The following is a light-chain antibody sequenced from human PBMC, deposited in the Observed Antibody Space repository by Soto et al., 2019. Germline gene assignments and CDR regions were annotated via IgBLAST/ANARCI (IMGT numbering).Light chain of an antibody. CDR3: QQYSNWPRT. V-gene: IGKV3-15*01. CDR2: GAS. CDR1: QTVSNSY. J-gene: IGKJ1*01. Sequence: DIVLTQSPATWSVSPGERATLSCRASQTVSNSYLAWYQQKPGQAPRLLIYGASTRAAGIPPRFSGGGSGTEFTLTISSLQSEDFAVYYCQQYSNWPRTFGRGTKVEIK.